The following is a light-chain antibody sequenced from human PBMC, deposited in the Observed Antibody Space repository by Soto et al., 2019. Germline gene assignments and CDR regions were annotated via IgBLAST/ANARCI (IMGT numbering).Light chain of an antibody. CDR1: QSVSSN. Sequence: EIVMTQSPATLSVSPGERATLSCRASQSVSSNLAWYQQKPXQPPRLLIYGASTRATGIPARFSGSGSGTEFTLTISSLQSEDFAVYYCQQYNNWPPYTFGQGTKLEIK. V-gene: IGKV3-15*01. CDR3: QQYNNWPPYT. CDR2: GAS. J-gene: IGKJ2*01.